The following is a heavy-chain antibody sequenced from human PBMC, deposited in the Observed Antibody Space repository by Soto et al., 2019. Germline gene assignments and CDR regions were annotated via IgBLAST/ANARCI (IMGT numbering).Heavy chain of an antibody. CDR1: GFTFSSYA. V-gene: IGHV3-30*18. J-gene: IGHJ6*02. D-gene: IGHD6-19*01. Sequence: PGGSLRRSCAASGFTFSSYAMHWVRQSPWKGLEWVAVISYDGRNKYYADSVKGRFTISRDNSKNTLYLQMSSLRAEDTAVYYCVKDGSSGWPYYYGMDVWGQGTTVTVSS. CDR3: VKDGSSGWPYYYGMDV. CDR2: ISYDGRNK.